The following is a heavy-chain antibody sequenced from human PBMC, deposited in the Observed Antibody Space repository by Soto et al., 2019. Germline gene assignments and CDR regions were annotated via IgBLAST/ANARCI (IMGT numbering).Heavy chain of an antibody. D-gene: IGHD3-3*01. Sequence: SETLSLTXTVSGGSISSYYWSWIRQPPGKGLEWIGYIYYSGSTNYNPSLKSRVTISVDTSKNQFSLKLSSVTAADTAVYYCARVGFWSGYYYFDYWGQGTLVTVSS. CDR2: IYYSGST. CDR3: ARVGFWSGYYYFDY. V-gene: IGHV4-59*01. CDR1: GGSISSYY. J-gene: IGHJ4*02.